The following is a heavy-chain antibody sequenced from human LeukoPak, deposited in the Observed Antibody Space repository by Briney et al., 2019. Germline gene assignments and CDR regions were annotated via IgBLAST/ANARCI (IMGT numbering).Heavy chain of an antibody. CDR3: ARFSVAATHYYYMDV. V-gene: IGHV1-18*01. Sequence: ASVKVSCKASGGTFSSYAISWVRQAPGQGLDWMGWISAYNGNTNYAQKLQGRVTMTTDTSTSTAYMELRSLRSDDTAVYYCARFSVAATHYYYMDVWGKGTTVTVSS. CDR1: GGTFSSYA. CDR2: ISAYNGNT. J-gene: IGHJ6*03. D-gene: IGHD2-15*01.